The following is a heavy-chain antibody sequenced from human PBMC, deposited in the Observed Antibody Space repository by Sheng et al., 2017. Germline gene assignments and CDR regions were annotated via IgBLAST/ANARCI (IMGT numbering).Heavy chain of an antibody. CDR3: AKDISQGAVDYYFDY. V-gene: IGHV3-30*18. CDR2: ISYDGNDK. CDR1: GFTFSSYG. D-gene: IGHD1-26*01. J-gene: IGHJ4*02. Sequence: QVQLVESGGGVVQPGRSLRLSCAASGFTFSSYGIHWVRQAPGKGLEWVAVISYDGNDKHYADSVKGRFTISRDSSKNTVYLQMNSLRAEDTAVYFCAKDISQGAVDYYFDYWGLGSLVTVSS.